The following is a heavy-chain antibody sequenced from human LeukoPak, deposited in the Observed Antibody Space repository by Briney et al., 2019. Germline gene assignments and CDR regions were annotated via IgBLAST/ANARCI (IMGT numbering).Heavy chain of an antibody. CDR1: GFTFSSSW. J-gene: IGHJ6*03. Sequence: PGGSLRLSCAASGFTFSSSWMSWVRQAPGKGLEWVANIQQDGSDKYYVDSVKGRFTISKDNAKNSLYLQMNSLRAEDTAVYYCARGQDNRGSRHIYYYYYMDVWGKGTTVTVSS. D-gene: IGHD6-13*01. CDR3: ARGQDNRGSRHIYYYYYMDV. V-gene: IGHV3-7*01. CDR2: IQQDGSDK.